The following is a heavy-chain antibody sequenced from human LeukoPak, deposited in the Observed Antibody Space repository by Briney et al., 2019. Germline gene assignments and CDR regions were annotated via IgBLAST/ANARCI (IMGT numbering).Heavy chain of an antibody. CDR2: ISGSGDST. D-gene: IGHD2-2*01. CDR1: GFIFSSYA. CDR3: TRTRGRSSTSCYADY. V-gene: IGHV3-23*01. Sequence: PGGSLRLSCADSGFIFSSYAMSWVRQAPGKGLEWVSTISGSGDSTDYADSVKGRFTISRDNSKNTLYLQMNSLRAEDTALYYCTRTRGRSSTSCYADYWGQGTLVTVSS. J-gene: IGHJ4*02.